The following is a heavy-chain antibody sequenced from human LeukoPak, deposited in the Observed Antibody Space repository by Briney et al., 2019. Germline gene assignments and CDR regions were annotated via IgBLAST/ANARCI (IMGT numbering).Heavy chain of an antibody. V-gene: IGHV4-59*01. CDR1: SASISDDY. CDR2: IHFSGST. D-gene: IGHD3-3*01. CDR3: ARTRRSGYDATYFYYYMDV. J-gene: IGHJ6*03. Sequence: SETLSLTCTVSSASISDDYWSWIRQSPGKGLEYIGNIHFSGSTNYNPSLKSRVTISVDTSKNHFSLKLTSLTAADTAVYYCARTRRSGYDATYFYYYMDVWGQGTTVTVSS.